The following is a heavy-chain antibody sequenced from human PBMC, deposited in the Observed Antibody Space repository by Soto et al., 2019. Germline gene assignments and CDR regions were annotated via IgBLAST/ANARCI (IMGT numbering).Heavy chain of an antibody. V-gene: IGHV4-31*03. CDR3: ARDPSYGDYSYYGMDV. CDR1: GASINGGGYY. CDR2: IYYSGNT. D-gene: IGHD4-17*01. J-gene: IGHJ6*02. Sequence: QVQLQESGPGLVKPSQTLSLTCTVSGASINGGGYYWSWIRQHPGKGLEWIGSIYYSGNTDYSPSLKSRVTIAVDTSKNHFALRLTSVAAADTDVYYCARDPSYGDYSYYGMDVWGQGTTVTVSS.